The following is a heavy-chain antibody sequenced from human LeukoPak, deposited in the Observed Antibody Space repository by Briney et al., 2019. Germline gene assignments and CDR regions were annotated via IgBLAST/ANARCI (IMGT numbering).Heavy chain of an antibody. J-gene: IGHJ3*02. Sequence: GGSLRLSCAASGFTFSSYEMNWVRQAPGKGLEWVSYISSSGSTIYYADSVKGRFTISRDDAKNSLYLQMNSLRAEDTAVYYCVRDWGDYYDSNRDAFDIWGQGTMVTVSS. CDR1: GFTFSSYE. CDR3: VRDWGDYYDSNRDAFDI. V-gene: IGHV3-48*03. D-gene: IGHD3-22*01. CDR2: ISSSGSTI.